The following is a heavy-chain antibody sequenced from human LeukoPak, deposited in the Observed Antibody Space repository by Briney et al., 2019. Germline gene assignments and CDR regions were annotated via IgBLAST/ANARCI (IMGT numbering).Heavy chain of an antibody. CDR3: AKDNLVRRYCSSTSCSYYFDY. J-gene: IGHJ4*02. CDR2: ISWNSGSI. V-gene: IGHV3-9*01. CDR1: GFTFDDYA. Sequence: GGSLRLSCAASGFTFDDYAMHWARQAPGKGLEWVSGISWNSGSIGYADSVKGRFTISRDNAKNSLYLQMNSLRAEDTALYYCAKDNLVRRYCSSTSCSYYFDYWGQGTLVTVSS. D-gene: IGHD2-2*01.